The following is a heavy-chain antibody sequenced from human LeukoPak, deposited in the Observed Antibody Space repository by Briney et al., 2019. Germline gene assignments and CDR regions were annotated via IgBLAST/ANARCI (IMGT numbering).Heavy chain of an antibody. Sequence: PGGSLRLSCAASGFTFSSYDMSWVRQAPGKGLEWVTTISGSGGSTYYADSVKGRFTISRDNSKNTLYLQMNSLRAEDTAVYYCAKDRYSYGYRMADYWGQGTLVTVSS. D-gene: IGHD5-18*01. CDR2: ISGSGGST. V-gene: IGHV3-23*01. CDR1: GFTFSSYD. CDR3: AKDRYSYGYRMADY. J-gene: IGHJ4*02.